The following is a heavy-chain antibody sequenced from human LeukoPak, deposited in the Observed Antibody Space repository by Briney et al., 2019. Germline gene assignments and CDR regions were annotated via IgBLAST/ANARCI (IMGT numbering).Heavy chain of an antibody. V-gene: IGHV4-34*01. CDR3: ARGEFYDSSGYTNRIFDY. J-gene: IGHJ4*02. CDR1: GGSFSGYY. CDR2: INHSGST. D-gene: IGHD3-22*01. Sequence: SETLSLTCTVSGGSFSGYYWSWIRQPPGKGLEWIGEINHSGSTNYNPSLKSRVTISVDTSKNQFSLKLSSVTAADTAVYYCARGEFYDSSGYTNRIFDYWGQGTLVTVSS.